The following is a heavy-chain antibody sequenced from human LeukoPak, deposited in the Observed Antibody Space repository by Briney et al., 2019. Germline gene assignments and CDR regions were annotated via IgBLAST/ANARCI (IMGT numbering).Heavy chain of an antibody. Sequence: ASVKVSCKASGYTFTGYYMHWVRQAPGQGLEWMGWINPNSGGTNYAQKFQGRVTMTRDTSISTAYMEQSRLRSDDTAVYYCARDTAMVTGNWFDPWGQGTLVTVSS. CDR1: GYTFTGYY. J-gene: IGHJ5*02. D-gene: IGHD5-18*01. CDR2: INPNSGGT. V-gene: IGHV1-2*02. CDR3: ARDTAMVTGNWFDP.